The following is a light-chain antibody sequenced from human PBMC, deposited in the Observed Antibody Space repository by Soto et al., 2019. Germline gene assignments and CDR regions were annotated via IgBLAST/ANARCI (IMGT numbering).Light chain of an antibody. CDR1: SSNIGAGYD. V-gene: IGLV1-40*01. J-gene: IGLJ1*01. CDR2: GNT. Sequence: QSVLTQPPSVSGAPGQRGTISCTGSSSNIGAGYDVSWYQQLPGTAPKFLIYGNTDRPSGVPDRFSGSKSGTSASLAITGLQAEDEADYYCQSYDSSLSGYVFGTATKLTVL. CDR3: QSYDSSLSGYV.